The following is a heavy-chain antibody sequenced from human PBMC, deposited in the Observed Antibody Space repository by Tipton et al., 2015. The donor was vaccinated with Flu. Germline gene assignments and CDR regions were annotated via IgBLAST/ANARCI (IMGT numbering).Heavy chain of an antibody. D-gene: IGHD1-7*01. J-gene: IGHJ4*02. CDR1: GGSISSSNYY. V-gene: IGHV4-39*07. Sequence: TLSLTCTVSGGSISSSNYYWGWIRQPPGKGLEWIGSIYYSGSFYYSPSLKSRITISVDTSKNQFSLKLSSVTAADTAVYSCARLTGTFYYLDYWGQGTLVNVSS. CDR2: IYYSGSF. CDR3: ARLTGTFYYLDY.